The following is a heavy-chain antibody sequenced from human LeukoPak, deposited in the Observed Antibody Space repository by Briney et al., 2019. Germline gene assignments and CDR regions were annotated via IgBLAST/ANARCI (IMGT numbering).Heavy chain of an antibody. CDR2: ISSSGNT. CDR1: GGSTSGGNYY. D-gene: IGHD3-3*01. CDR3: ARLGAGPTYYDFWSGYSSFYFDY. J-gene: IGHJ4*02. V-gene: IGHV4-39*02. Sequence: SETLSLTCIVSGGSTSGGNYYWGWIRQPPGKGLEWIGGISSSGNTYYNPSLKSRITISIDTSKNHFSLKLSSVTAADTAVYYCARLGAGPTYYDFWSGYSSFYFDYWGQGTLVTVSS.